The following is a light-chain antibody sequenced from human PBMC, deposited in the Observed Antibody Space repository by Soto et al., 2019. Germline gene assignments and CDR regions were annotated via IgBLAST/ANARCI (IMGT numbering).Light chain of an antibody. CDR3: QPYNNWPLT. Sequence: EIVMTQSPVTLSVSPGERATLSCRASQSVSSKFAWLEQRPAQAPRLLMDSTATRATGIPARFSGSRSGPEFTLTINSLQSEDFAIYYCQPYNNWPLTFGGGTKVDIK. CDR2: STA. V-gene: IGKV3-15*01. CDR1: QSVSSK. J-gene: IGKJ4*01.